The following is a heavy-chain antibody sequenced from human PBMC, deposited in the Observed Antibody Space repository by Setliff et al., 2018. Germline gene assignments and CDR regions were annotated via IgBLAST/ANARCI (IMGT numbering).Heavy chain of an antibody. Sequence: PSETLSLTCTVCGGSISSDYWNWIRQPPGKGLEWIVDASVTGTTYYNLSLKSRVTISLDTSKNQFSLSLTSVTAEDTAVYYCARMSGFQYIDVWDKRTTVTV. CDR1: GGSISSDY. J-gene: IGHJ6*03. V-gene: IGHV4-59*08. CDR2: ASVTGTT. CDR3: ARMSGFQYIDV. D-gene: IGHD3-3*01.